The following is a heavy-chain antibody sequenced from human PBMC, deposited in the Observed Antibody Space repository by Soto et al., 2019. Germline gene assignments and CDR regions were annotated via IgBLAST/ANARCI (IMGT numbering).Heavy chain of an antibody. CDR2: INPNAGVP. CDR3: ARESGGATATLDYYCFYMDV. D-gene: IGHD5-12*01. CDR1: GDSFNDYY. J-gene: IGHJ6*03. Sequence: QVQPVQSGAEVRKPRASVTVSCRSSGDSFNDYYIHWVRQAPGQGFEWMGWINPNAGVPKYAQEYQGWVSMTRDTAIRTVYMQLSRLRSDDTAVYYCARESGGATATLDYYCFYMDVWGTGTTVTVSS. V-gene: IGHV1-2*04.